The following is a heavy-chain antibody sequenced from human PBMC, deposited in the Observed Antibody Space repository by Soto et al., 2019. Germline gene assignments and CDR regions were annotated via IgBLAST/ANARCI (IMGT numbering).Heavy chain of an antibody. J-gene: IGHJ6*02. Sequence: SVKFSCKAYGVTLSSYSISWVGQAPGQWLEWMGGIISIFGTVNYAQKFQGRVTITADESTSKAYMELSSLSSEDTAVYYCARSDYVWGSYRLGNYYYYYGMDVWGRGTTVTV. CDR3: ARSDYVWGSYRLGNYYYYYGMDV. V-gene: IGHV1-69*13. CDR1: GVTLSSYS. D-gene: IGHD3-16*02. CDR2: IISIFGTV.